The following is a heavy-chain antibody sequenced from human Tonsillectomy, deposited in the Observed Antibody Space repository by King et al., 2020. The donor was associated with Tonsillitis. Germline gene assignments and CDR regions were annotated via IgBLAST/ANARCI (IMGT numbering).Heavy chain of an antibody. J-gene: IGHJ6*03. CDR1: GFTFSSFS. Sequence: VQLVESGGGLVQPGGSLRLSCAASGFTFSSFSMTWVRQAPGKGLEWVSSISDSAGGTYYADSVNGRVTISRDNSKNTLYLQVNGLRAEDTAVYYCAKLLRSGYHLYYMDVLGKGTTVTVSS. V-gene: IGHV3-23*04. CDR3: AKLLRSGYHLYYMDV. D-gene: IGHD3-3*01. CDR2: ISDSAGGT.